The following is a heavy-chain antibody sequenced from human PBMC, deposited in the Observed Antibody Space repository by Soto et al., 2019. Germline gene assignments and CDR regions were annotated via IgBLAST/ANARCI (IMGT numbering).Heavy chain of an antibody. D-gene: IGHD5-12*01. V-gene: IGHV2-5*02. Sequence: QVTLKESGPTLVTPTQTLTLTCTFSGVSLSTSGMGVGWIRQPPGTALEWHALVYWDDDKRYSPSLTSRLTITKDTSKNQVVITMTYMDPVDTATYYCARMSEVAFFDHWGQGTLVTVSS. J-gene: IGHJ4*02. CDR1: GVSLSTSGMG. CDR2: VYWDDDK. CDR3: ARMSEVAFFDH.